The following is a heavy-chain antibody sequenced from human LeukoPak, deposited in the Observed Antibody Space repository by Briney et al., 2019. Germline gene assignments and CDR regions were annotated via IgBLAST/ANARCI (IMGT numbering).Heavy chain of an antibody. CDR3: ARGRHGDYVFYYYGMDV. CDR1: GYTFTSYG. V-gene: IGHV1-18*01. D-gene: IGHD4-17*01. J-gene: IGHJ6*02. Sequence: ASVKVSCKASGYTFTSYGISWVRQAPGQGLEWMGWISAYNGNTNYAQKLQGRVTMTTDTSTSTAYMELSSLRSEDTAVYYCARGRHGDYVFYYYGMDVWGQGTTVTVSS. CDR2: ISAYNGNT.